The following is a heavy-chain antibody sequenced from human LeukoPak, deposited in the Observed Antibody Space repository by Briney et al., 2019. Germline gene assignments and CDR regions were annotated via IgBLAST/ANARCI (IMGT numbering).Heavy chain of an antibody. J-gene: IGHJ4*02. CDR3: ASHSSSWYATPDY. V-gene: IGHV3-7*01. Sequence: PGGSLRLSCAASGFTFTNYWMNWLRQAPGKGLEWVANIKQDGSAKNYVDSVKGRFTISRDNAKNSLYLQMNSLRAEDTAVYYCASHSSSWYATPDYWGQGTLVTVSS. CDR1: GFTFTNYW. D-gene: IGHD6-13*01. CDR2: IKQDGSAK.